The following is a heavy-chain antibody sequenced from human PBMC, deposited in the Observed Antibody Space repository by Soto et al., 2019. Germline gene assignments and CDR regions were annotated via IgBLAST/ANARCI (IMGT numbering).Heavy chain of an antibody. CDR2: MNPNTGNS. J-gene: IGHJ4*02. Sequence: GASVKVSCKASGYTCTSYDIYWVRQATGQGLGWMGWMNPNTGNSAYAQKFQGRVTVTSDTSINTVHMELSSLRSEDTAVYYCARRAETNGWNGFGADKYYFDFWGQGTLVTVSS. V-gene: IGHV1-8*01. CDR1: GYTCTSYD. D-gene: IGHD1-1*01. CDR3: ARRAETNGWNGFGADKYYFDF.